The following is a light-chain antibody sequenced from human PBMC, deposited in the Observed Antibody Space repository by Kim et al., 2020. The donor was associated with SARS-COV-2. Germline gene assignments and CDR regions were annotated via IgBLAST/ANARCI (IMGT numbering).Light chain of an antibody. CDR2: YDS. CDR1: NIGTKS. Sequence: APGQTARLTCGGNNIGTKSVHWYQQKPGQAPVVGIFYDSDRPSGIPERISGSNSGDTATLTINRVEAGDEADYYCQLWDDDSDHWVFGGGTQLTVL. J-gene: IGLJ3*02. CDR3: QLWDDDSDHWV. V-gene: IGLV3-21*04.